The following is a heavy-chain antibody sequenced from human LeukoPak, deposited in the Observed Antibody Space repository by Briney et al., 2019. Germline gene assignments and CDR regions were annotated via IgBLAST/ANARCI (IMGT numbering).Heavy chain of an antibody. CDR3: ARGRYYDYVWGSYYHDY. J-gene: IGHJ4*02. Sequence: ASVKVSCKASGYSFTSYDINWVRRATGQGLEWMGWMNPNSGNTGYAQKFQGRVTMTRNTSISTAYMELSSLRSEDTAVYYCARGRYYDYVWGSYYHDYWGQGTLVTVSS. CDR1: GYSFTSYD. CDR2: MNPNSGNT. V-gene: IGHV1-8*01. D-gene: IGHD3-16*01.